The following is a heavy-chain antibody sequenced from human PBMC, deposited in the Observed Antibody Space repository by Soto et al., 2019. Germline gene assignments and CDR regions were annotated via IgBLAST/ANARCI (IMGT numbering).Heavy chain of an antibody. Sequence: EVQLVESGGGLVQPGGSLRLSCVASGFTFSNYWMYWVRQAPGEGLVWVSRINNDGSVSSYADSVKGRLTISRDNVKNTLYLQMDSLRAEDTAVYYCARGDCVGGTCYSLAGSFSYYMDVWGKGTTVTVCS. CDR2: INNDGSVS. CDR1: GFTFSNYW. J-gene: IGHJ6*03. D-gene: IGHD2-15*01. CDR3: ARGDCVGGTCYSLAGSFSYYMDV. V-gene: IGHV3-74*01.